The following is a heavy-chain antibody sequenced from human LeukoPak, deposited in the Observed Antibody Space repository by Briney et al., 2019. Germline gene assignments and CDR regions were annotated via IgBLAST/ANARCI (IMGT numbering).Heavy chain of an antibody. J-gene: IGHJ4*02. D-gene: IGHD3-3*01. CDR1: GGSISSGGYY. CDR2: IYYSGST. CDR3: ARLRGLTTIFGSATPSYYFDY. V-gene: IGHV4-31*03. Sequence: PSETLSLTCTVSGGSISSGGYYWSWIRQHPGKGLEWIGYIYYSGSTYYNPSLKSRVTISVDTSKNQFSLKLSSVTAADTAVYCCARLRGLTTIFGSATPSYYFDYWGQGTLVTVSS.